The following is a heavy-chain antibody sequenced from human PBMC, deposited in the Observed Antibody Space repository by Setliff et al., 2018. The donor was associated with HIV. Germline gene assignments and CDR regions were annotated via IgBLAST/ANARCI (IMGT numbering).Heavy chain of an antibody. CDR3: ASTSFYMVRGVIVTNALDI. CDR2: AYYSGST. Sequence: PSETLSLTCTVSGDSISNSYWSWIRQPPGKALEWIGYAYYSGSTNYNPSLKSRVTMSVDTSKNKFSLRLTSVTAADTAVYYCASTSFYMVRGVIVTNALDIWGQGTMVTVSS. V-gene: IGHV4-59*12. CDR1: GDSISNSY. D-gene: IGHD3-10*01. J-gene: IGHJ3*02.